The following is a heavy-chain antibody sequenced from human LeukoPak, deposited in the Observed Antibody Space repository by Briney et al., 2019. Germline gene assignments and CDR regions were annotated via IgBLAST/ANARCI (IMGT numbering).Heavy chain of an antibody. CDR3: ARERSGVVTAKGWFDP. D-gene: IGHD2-21*02. Sequence: SETLSLTCLVSDDSISSYYWSWIRQPAGKGLEWIGRIYSGGTSGRVYTAGSTTYNPSLKSRVTMSVDKSKNQFSLWLTSVTAADTAVYYCARERSGVVTAKGWFDPWGQGTLVIVSS. CDR2: IYSGGTSGRVYTAGST. CDR1: DDSISSYY. J-gene: IGHJ5*02. V-gene: IGHV4-4*07.